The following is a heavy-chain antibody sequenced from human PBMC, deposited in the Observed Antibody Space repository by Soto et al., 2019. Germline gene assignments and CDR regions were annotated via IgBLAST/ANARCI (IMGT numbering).Heavy chain of an antibody. J-gene: IGHJ6*02. CDR2: IYPGDSDT. Sequence: GESLKISCKGSGYSFTSYWIGWVRQMPGKGLEWMGIIYPGDSDTRYSPSFQGQVTISADKSISTAYLQWSSLKASDTAMCYCARLGPPNYYDFWSGSPYGMDVWGQGTTVTVSS. V-gene: IGHV5-51*01. CDR1: GYSFTSYW. CDR3: ARLGPPNYYDFWSGSPYGMDV. D-gene: IGHD3-3*01.